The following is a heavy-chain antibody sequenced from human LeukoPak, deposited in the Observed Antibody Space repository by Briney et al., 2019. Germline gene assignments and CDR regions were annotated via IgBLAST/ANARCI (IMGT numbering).Heavy chain of an antibody. CDR2: ISPYNGNT. V-gene: IGHV1-18*01. CDR3: ARSTSTILTGYYYFDY. D-gene: IGHD3-9*01. J-gene: IGHJ4*02. CDR1: GYTFTSYG. Sequence: GASVKVSCKASGYTFTSYGFSWVRQAPGQGLEWMGWISPYNGNTNYAQKLQGRVTMTTDTSTSTAYMELRSLRSDDTAVYYCARSTSTILTGYYYFDYWGQGTLVTVSS.